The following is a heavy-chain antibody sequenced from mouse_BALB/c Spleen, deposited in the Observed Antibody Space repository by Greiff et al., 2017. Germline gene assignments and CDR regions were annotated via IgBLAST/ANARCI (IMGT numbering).Heavy chain of an antibody. J-gene: IGHJ3*01. CDR3: AGLRRWFAY. V-gene: IGHV5-12-1*01. Sequence: EVQGVESGGGLVKPGGSLKLSCAASGFAFSSYDMSWVRQTPEQRLEWVAYISSGGGSTYYPDTVKGRFTISRDNAKNTLYLQMSSLKSEDTAMYYCAGLRRWFAYWGQGTLVTVSA. D-gene: IGHD2-4*01. CDR2: ISSGGGST. CDR1: GFAFSSYD.